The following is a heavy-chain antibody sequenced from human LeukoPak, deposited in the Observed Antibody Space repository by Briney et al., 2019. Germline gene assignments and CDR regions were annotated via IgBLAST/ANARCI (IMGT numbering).Heavy chain of an antibody. Sequence: SETLSLTCTVSGGSISSYYWSWIRQPPGKGLEWIGYIYYSGSTNYNPSLKSRVTISVDKSKNQFSLKLSSVTAADTAVYYCARTIREFVVRWFDPWGQGTLVTVSS. D-gene: IGHD2-15*01. CDR3: ARTIREFVVRWFDP. V-gene: IGHV4-59*12. J-gene: IGHJ5*02. CDR2: IYYSGST. CDR1: GGSISSYY.